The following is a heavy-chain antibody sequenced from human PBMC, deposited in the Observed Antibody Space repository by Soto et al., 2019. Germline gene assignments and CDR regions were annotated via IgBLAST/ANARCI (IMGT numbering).Heavy chain of an antibody. Sequence: QVQLVESGGGVVQPGRSLRLSCAASGFTFSSSAIHWVRQAPGKGLEWVAVVSYDGSIKYYADSVKGRFTISRDNSKNTLYLQMNSLRVEETGFYYCAAGGYSSSSNFAYWGQGTLVTVSS. J-gene: IGHJ4*02. CDR3: AAGGYSSSSNFAY. D-gene: IGHD6-6*01. CDR2: VSYDGSIK. V-gene: IGHV3-30-3*01. CDR1: GFTFSSSA.